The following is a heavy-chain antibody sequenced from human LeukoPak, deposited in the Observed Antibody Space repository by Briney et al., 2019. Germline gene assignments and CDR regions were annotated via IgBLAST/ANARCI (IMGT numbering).Heavy chain of an antibody. Sequence: SETLSLTCAVYGGSFSGYYWSWLRQPPGKGLEWIGEINHSGSTYYNPSLKSRVTISVDRSKNQFSLKLRSVTAADTAVYYCARSDLSSGWYYFDYWGQGTLVTVS. CDR2: INHSGST. J-gene: IGHJ4*02. CDR1: GGSFSGYY. CDR3: ARSDLSSGWYYFDY. V-gene: IGHV4-34*01. D-gene: IGHD6-19*01.